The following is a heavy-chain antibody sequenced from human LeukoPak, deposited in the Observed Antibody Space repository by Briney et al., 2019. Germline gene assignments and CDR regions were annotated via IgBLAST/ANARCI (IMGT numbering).Heavy chain of an antibody. V-gene: IGHV3-11*04. Sequence: GGPLRLSCAASGFTFSDYYMTWIRQAPGEGREWVSYISSTGSTTYYADSVKGRFTISRDNARKSLYLQMNSLRADDTAVYYCARTDRNYYMDVWGKGTTVSVSS. CDR2: ISSTGSTT. CDR1: GFTFSDYY. CDR3: ARTDRNYYMDV. J-gene: IGHJ6*03.